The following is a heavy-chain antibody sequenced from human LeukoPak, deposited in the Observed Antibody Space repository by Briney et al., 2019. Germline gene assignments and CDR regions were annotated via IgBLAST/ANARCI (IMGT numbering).Heavy chain of an antibody. CDR2: INPNSGGT. Sequence: GASVEVSCKASGYTFTGYYMHWVRQAPGQGLEWMGRINPNSGGTNYAQKFQGRVTMTRDTSISTAYMELSRLRSDDTAVYYCVPDYGGNWAFDYWGQGTLVTVSS. V-gene: IGHV1-2*06. J-gene: IGHJ4*02. CDR3: VPDYGGNWAFDY. CDR1: GYTFTGYY. D-gene: IGHD4-23*01.